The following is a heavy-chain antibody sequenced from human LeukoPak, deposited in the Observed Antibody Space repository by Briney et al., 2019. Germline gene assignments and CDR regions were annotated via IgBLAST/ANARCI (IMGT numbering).Heavy chain of an antibody. CDR1: GLAFSAYK. Sequence: GGSIRLSCAASGLAFSAYKMHWVRQAPRKGLVWVSRISTDGYTTDYADFVQGRFTASRDNTKNTWSLEMNSLRAEDTAVYYCVVGGSPGYWGQGTLVTVSS. V-gene: IGHV3-74*01. CDR2: ISTDGYTT. D-gene: IGHD2-15*01. CDR3: VVGGSPGY. J-gene: IGHJ4*02.